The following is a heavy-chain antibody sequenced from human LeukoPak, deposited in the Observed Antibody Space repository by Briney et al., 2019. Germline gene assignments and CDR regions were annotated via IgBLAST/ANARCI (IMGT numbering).Heavy chain of an antibody. Sequence: GGSLRLSCAASGFNFGAYTINWVRQAPGKGLEWVSCIFSRSESILYTDSVKGRFSISRDNAKNLLYLQMDSLRVEDTAVYYCARDFFHSSESRPFDYWGQGTLVTVSS. CDR2: IFSRSESI. V-gene: IGHV3-21*06. CDR3: ARDFFHSSESRPFDY. J-gene: IGHJ4*02. CDR1: GFNFGAYT. D-gene: IGHD3-22*01.